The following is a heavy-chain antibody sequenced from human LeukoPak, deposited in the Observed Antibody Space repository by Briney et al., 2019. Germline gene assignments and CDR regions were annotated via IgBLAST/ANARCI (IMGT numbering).Heavy chain of an antibody. CDR2: ISSSSSYI. Sequence: GGSLRLSCAASGFTFSSYSMNWVRQAPGKGLEWVSYISSSSSYIYYADSVKGRFTISRDNAKNSLYLQMNSLRAEDTAVYYCARGKSEGLDYWGQGTLVTVSS. CDR3: ARGKSEGLDY. CDR1: GFTFSSYS. J-gene: IGHJ4*02. V-gene: IGHV3-21*05.